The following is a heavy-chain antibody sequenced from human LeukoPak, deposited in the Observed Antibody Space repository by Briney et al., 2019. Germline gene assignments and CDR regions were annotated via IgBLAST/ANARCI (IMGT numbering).Heavy chain of an antibody. V-gene: IGHV3-48*01. CDR3: VRIPNSADFPNWFDP. Sequence: GGSLRLSCAASGFTFSSYSMNWVRQAPGKGLEWVSYISSSSSTIYYADSVKGRFTISRDNAKNSLYLQMNSLRAEDTAVYYCVRIPNSADFPNWFDPWGQGTQVTVSS. CDR1: GFTFSSYS. D-gene: IGHD2/OR15-2a*01. CDR2: ISSSSSTI. J-gene: IGHJ5*02.